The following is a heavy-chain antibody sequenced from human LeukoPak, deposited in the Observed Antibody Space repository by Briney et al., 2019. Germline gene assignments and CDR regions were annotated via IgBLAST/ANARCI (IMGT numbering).Heavy chain of an antibody. V-gene: IGHV4-38-2*02. CDR1: GYSISTDYY. J-gene: IGHJ6*03. CDR2: ISHSGST. D-gene: IGHD3-10*01. CDR3: ARAIRDFRGAATVYYYFYYMDV. Sequence: PSGTLSLTCIVSGYSISTDYYWGWIRQPPGKGLEWIGSISHSGSTYYNPSLRSRVTISVDTSKNQFSLKLSSVTAADTAVYYCARAIRDFRGAATVYYYFYYMDVWGKGTTVTVSS.